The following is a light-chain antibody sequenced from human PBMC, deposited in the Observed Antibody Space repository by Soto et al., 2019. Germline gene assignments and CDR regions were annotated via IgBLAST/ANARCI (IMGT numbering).Light chain of an antibody. CDR2: DTS. CDR1: QTVSSS. J-gene: IGKJ1*01. Sequence: EIVVTQSPATLSASPGERVTLSCRASQTVSSSLAWYQQRPGQAPRLLIYDTSTRAAGIAARFSGSGSGTEFTLTISSLQSEDFAVYYCQQYVHWPPGTFGQVTTVDIK. V-gene: IGKV3-15*01. CDR3: QQYVHWPPGT.